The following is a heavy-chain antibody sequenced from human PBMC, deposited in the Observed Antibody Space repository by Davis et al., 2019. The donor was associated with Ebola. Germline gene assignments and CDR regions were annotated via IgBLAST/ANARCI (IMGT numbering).Heavy chain of an antibody. V-gene: IGHV1-2*04. J-gene: IGHJ4*02. D-gene: IGHD2-21*01. CDR3: AREGNGIIFDY. CDR1: GYTFTSYG. Sequence: ASVKVSCKASGYTFTSYGISWVRQAPGQGLEWMGWINPNSGGTNYAQKFQGWVTMTRDTSISTAYMELSRLRSDDTAVYYCAREGNGIIFDYWGQGTLVTVSS. CDR2: INPNSGGT.